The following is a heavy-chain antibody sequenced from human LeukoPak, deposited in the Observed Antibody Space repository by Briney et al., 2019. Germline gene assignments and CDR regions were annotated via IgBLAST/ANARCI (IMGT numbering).Heavy chain of an antibody. CDR3: ARVSCGGGTCYHSRGWFDP. CDR2: IYYSGTT. V-gene: IGHV4-39*07. D-gene: IGHD2-15*01. Sequence: SETLSLTCTVSGGSISSNNYYWGWIRQPPGKGLEWIGNIYYSGTTYYNPSLKSRVTMSIDTSKNQFSLKVNSVTATDTAVYYCARVSCGGGTCYHSRGWFDPWGQGTLVTVSS. CDR1: GGSISSNNYY. J-gene: IGHJ5*02.